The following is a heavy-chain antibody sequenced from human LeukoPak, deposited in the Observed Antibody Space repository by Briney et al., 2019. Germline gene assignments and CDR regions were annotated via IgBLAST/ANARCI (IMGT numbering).Heavy chain of an antibody. D-gene: IGHD3-10*01. CDR1: GFTFSSYW. CDR3: ARDHRGSGSRYYYYYMDV. Sequence: GRSLRLSCAAYGFTFSSYWTHCVRQPPGKGLVWVSRIITDGSSTSNADSVKGRFTNSRDNAKNTLYLQMNSLRAEDTAVYYCARDHRGSGSRYYYYYMDVWGKGTTVTISS. J-gene: IGHJ6*03. V-gene: IGHV3-74*01. CDR2: IITDGSST.